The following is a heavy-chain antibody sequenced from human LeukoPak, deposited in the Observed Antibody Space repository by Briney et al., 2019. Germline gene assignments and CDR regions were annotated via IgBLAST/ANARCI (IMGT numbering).Heavy chain of an antibody. V-gene: IGHV4-59*12. CDR2: IYYSGST. CDR3: ARGRGDFWSGYPLFDY. CDR1: GGSISSYY. J-gene: IGHJ4*02. D-gene: IGHD3-3*01. Sequence: SETLSLTCTASGGSISSYYWSWIRQPPGKGLEWIGYIYYSGSTNYNPSLKSRVTISVDTSKNQFSLKLSSVTAADTAVYYCARGRGDFWSGYPLFDYWGQGTLVTVSS.